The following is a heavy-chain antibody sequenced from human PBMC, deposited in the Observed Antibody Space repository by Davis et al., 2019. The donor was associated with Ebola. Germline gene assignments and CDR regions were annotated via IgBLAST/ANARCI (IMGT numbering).Heavy chain of an antibody. Sequence: GESLKISCAASGFTFSGYAMRWVRQAPGKGLEWVSAISGSGGSTYYADSVKGRFTISRDNSKNTLYLQMNSLRAEDTAVYYCAKARSAMVTRGYWGQGTLVTVSS. D-gene: IGHD4/OR15-4a*01. CDR3: AKARSAMVTRGY. J-gene: IGHJ4*02. V-gene: IGHV3-23*01. CDR2: ISGSGGST. CDR1: GFTFSGYA.